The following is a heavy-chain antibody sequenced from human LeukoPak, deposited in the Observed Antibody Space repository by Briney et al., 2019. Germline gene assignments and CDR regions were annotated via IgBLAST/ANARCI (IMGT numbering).Heavy chain of an antibody. V-gene: IGHV3-23*01. J-gene: IGHJ4*02. D-gene: IGHD3-10*01. CDR2: ISPRGDIK. CDR3: AKDDAWIRFGE. Sequence: GGSPRLSCAASGFTFSNHGMNWVRQAPGKGLEWVSGISPRGDIKYYADSVKGRFTISRDNSKKTLYLELSSLTGEDTAVYYCAKDDAWIRFGEWSQGTLVTVSS. CDR1: GFTFSNHG.